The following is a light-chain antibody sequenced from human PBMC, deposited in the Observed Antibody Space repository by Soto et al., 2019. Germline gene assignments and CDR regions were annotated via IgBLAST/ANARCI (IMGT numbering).Light chain of an antibody. Sequence: DIVLTQSPGTLSLSPGERSTLSFSSSQSVSSGYLAWYQQKPGQAPRLLIYGASSRATGIPDRFSGSGSGTDFTLTISRLEPEDFAVYYCQQYGSSLWTFGQGTKVDIK. J-gene: IGKJ1*01. CDR2: GAS. CDR1: QSVSSGY. CDR3: QQYGSSLWT. V-gene: IGKV3-20*01.